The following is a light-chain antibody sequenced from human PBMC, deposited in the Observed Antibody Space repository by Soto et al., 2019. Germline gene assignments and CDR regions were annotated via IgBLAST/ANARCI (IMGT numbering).Light chain of an antibody. CDR2: DAS. Sequence: EIVLTQSPGTLSLSPGERATLSCRASQSVTSSYLAWYQQKPGQAPRLLIYDASNRATGIPDRFSGSGSGTDFTLTISRLEPEDFAVYYCQHYRTSLWTFGQGTKVEIK. CDR3: QHYRTSLWT. V-gene: IGKV3-20*01. CDR1: QSVTSSY. J-gene: IGKJ1*01.